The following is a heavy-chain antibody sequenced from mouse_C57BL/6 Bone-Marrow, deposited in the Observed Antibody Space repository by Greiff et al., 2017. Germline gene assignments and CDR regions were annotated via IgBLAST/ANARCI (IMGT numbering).Heavy chain of an antibody. CDR2: ISSGGSYT. CDR3: ARQIYYDYDYAMDY. D-gene: IGHD2-4*01. J-gene: IGHJ4*01. CDR1: GFTFSSYG. Sequence: EVQLVESGGDLVKPGGSLKLSCAASGFTFSSYGMSWVRRTPDKRLEWVATISSGGSYTYYPDSVKGRFTISRDNAKNTLYLQMSSLKSEDTAMYYCARQIYYDYDYAMDYWGQGTSVTVSS. V-gene: IGHV5-6*01.